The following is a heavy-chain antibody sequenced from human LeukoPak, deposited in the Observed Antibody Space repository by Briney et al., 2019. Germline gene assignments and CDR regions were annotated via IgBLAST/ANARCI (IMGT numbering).Heavy chain of an antibody. J-gene: IGHJ3*02. D-gene: IGHD2-15*01. Sequence: KTGGSLRLSCAASGFTFSSYSMNWVRQAPGKGLEWVSSISSSSSYIYYADSVKGRFTISRDNAKNSLYLQMNSLRAEDTAVYYCAREYCSGGSCPDAFDIWGQGTMVTVSS. V-gene: IGHV3-21*01. CDR2: ISSSSSYI. CDR1: GFTFSSYS. CDR3: AREYCSGGSCPDAFDI.